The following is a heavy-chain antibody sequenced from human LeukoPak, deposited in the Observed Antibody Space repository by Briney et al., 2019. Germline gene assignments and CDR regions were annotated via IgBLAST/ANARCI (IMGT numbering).Heavy chain of an antibody. CDR3: ARAQQPPYYYYYMDV. J-gene: IGHJ6*03. V-gene: IGHV1-69*05. CDR1: GGTFSSYA. CDR2: IIPIFGTA. Sequence: ASVKVSCKASGGTFSSYAISWVRQAPGQGLEWMGGIIPIFGTANYAQKFQGRVTITTDESTSTAYMELSSLRSEDTAVYYCARAQQPPYYYYYMDVWGKGTTVTVSS. D-gene: IGHD6-13*01.